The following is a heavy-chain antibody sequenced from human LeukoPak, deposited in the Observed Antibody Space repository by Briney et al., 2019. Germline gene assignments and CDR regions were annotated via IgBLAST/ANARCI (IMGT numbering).Heavy chain of an antibody. J-gene: IGHJ5*02. CDR3: ARSVGYSYGYGWFDP. V-gene: IGHV4-59*12. Sequence: PSETLSLTCTVSGGSISSYYWSWIRQPPGKGLEWIGYIYYSGSTNYNPSLKSRVTISVDTSKNQFSLKLSSVTAADTAVYYCARSVGYSYGYGWFDPWGQGTLVTVSS. D-gene: IGHD5-18*01. CDR1: GGSISSYY. CDR2: IYYSGST.